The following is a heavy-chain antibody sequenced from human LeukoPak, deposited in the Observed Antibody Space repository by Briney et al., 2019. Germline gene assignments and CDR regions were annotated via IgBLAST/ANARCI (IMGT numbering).Heavy chain of an antibody. CDR3: ARGSGSYGGPIHY. CDR1: GFTFSINA. CDR2: VSAGGI. V-gene: IGHV3-23*01. D-gene: IGHD3-10*01. J-gene: IGHJ4*02. Sequence: QPGGSLRLSCAASGFTFSINAISWFRQPPGKGLEWVSTVSAGGIYYADSVKGRFTVSPANSTNPRYLQMSSLRAEDPAVYYCARGSGSYGGPIHYWGQGTLVTVSS.